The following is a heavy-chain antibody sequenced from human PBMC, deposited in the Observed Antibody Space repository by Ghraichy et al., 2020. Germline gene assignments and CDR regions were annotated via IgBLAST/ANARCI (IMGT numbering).Heavy chain of an antibody. V-gene: IGHV3-74*01. CDR3: ARDTPTAGQVFDY. CDR2: ISSDGFHT. Sequence: GGSLRLSCAASGFTLSDSWMDWFRQAPGKGLVWVSRISSDGFHTDYADSVKGRFTISRDNAKSTLSLQMNSLRDEDTAVYYCARDTPTAGQVFDYWGQGILVTVSS. J-gene: IGHJ4*02. CDR1: GFTLSDSW. D-gene: IGHD6-13*01.